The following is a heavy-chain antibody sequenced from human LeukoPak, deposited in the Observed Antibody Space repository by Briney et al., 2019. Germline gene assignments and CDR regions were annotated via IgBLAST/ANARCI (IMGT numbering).Heavy chain of an antibody. V-gene: IGHV4-38-2*02. CDR1: GYSISSGYY. D-gene: IGHD6-13*01. J-gene: IGHJ5*02. Sequence: SETLSLTCTVSGYSISSGYYWGWIRQPPGKGLEWIGSIYHSGSTYYNPSLKSRVTISVDTSKNQFSLKLSSVTVADTAVYYCAGTIAAAGRINNWFDPWGQGTLVTVSS. CDR3: AGTIAAAGRINNWFDP. CDR2: IYHSGST.